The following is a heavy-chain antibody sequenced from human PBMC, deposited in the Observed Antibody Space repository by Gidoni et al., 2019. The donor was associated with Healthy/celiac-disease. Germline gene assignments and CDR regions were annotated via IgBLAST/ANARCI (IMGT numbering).Heavy chain of an antibody. V-gene: IGHV3-30*02. D-gene: IGHD3-22*01. Sequence: QVQLVESGGGVVQPGGSLRLSCAASGFTFCVYGMPWVRQAPGKGLEWVAFIRYDGSNKYYADSVKGRFTISRDNSKNTLYLQMNSLRAEDTAVYYCAKRVNYYDSSGSPSGWFDPWGQGTLVTVSS. J-gene: IGHJ5*02. CDR2: IRYDGSNK. CDR3: AKRVNYYDSSGSPSGWFDP. CDR1: GFTFCVYG.